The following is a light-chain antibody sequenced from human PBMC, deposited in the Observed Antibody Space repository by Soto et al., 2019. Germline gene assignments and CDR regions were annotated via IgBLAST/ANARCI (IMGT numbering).Light chain of an antibody. Sequence: QSALTQPASVSGSPGQWVTISCTGTSSDVGGCNDVYWYQQHPGKAPKLIIYEICNRPSWVSNRFSGSKSGSTASLAISGLQAEDESDYYCHSYASKSTGVFGTGTKVTVL. V-gene: IGLV2-14*01. CDR2: EIC. CDR1: SSDVGGCND. J-gene: IGLJ1*01. CDR3: HSYASKSTGV.